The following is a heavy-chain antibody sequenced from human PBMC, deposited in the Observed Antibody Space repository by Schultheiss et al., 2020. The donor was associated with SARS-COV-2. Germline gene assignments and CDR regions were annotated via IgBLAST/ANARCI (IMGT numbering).Heavy chain of an antibody. CDR1: GGSISSSSYY. CDR3: ARSPRYCSSTSCYYYYGMDV. CDR2: IYYSGST. V-gene: IGHV4-39*07. J-gene: IGHJ6*02. D-gene: IGHD2-2*01. Sequence: SETLSLTCTVSGGSISSSSYYWGWIRQPPGKGLEWIGSIYYSGSTYYNPSLKSRVTISVDTSKNQFSLKLSSVTAADTAVYYCARSPRYCSSTSCYYYYGMDVWGQGTTVTVSS.